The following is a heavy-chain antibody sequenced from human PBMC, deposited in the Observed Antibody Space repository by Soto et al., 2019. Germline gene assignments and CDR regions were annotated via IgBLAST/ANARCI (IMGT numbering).Heavy chain of an antibody. CDR3: ASGFGDYAFDI. CDR2: INHSGST. J-gene: IGHJ3*02. CDR1: GGSFSGYY. D-gene: IGHD4-17*01. Sequence: SETLSLTCAVYGGSFSGYYWSWIRQPPGRGLEWIGEINHSGSTNYNPSLKSRVTISVDTSKNQFSLKLSSVTAADTAVYYCASGFGDYAFDIWGQGTMVTVSS. V-gene: IGHV4-34*01.